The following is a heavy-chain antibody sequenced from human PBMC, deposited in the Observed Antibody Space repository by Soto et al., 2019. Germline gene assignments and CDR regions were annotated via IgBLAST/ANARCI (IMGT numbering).Heavy chain of an antibody. V-gene: IGHV3-53*01. Sequence: GGSLRLSCAASGFTVSSNYMSWVRQAPGRGLEWVSVIYSGGSTYYADSVKGRFTISRDNSKNTLYLQMNSLRAEDTAVYYCASRYCTNGVCYINYGMDVWGQGTKGTVSS. CDR3: ASRYCTNGVCYINYGMDV. D-gene: IGHD2-8*01. CDR1: GFTVSSNY. J-gene: IGHJ6*02. CDR2: IYSGGST.